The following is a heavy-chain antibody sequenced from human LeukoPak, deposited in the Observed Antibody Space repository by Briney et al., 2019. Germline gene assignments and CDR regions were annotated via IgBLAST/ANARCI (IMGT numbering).Heavy chain of an antibody. CDR3: VRDRGTYRPIDY. Sequence: PGGSLRLSCAASAFSLNAYNMNWVRQAPGKGLEWVSSISYTGTYIYYADSVKGRFTISRDSAQNSLYLQMNSLRAEDTAIYYCVRDRGTYRPIDYWGQGTLVTVSS. D-gene: IGHD1-26*01. CDR2: ISYTGTYI. J-gene: IGHJ4*02. CDR1: AFSLNAYN. V-gene: IGHV3-21*04.